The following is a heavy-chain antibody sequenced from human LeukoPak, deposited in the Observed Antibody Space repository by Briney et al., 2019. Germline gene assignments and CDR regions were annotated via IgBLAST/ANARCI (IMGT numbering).Heavy chain of an antibody. V-gene: IGHV4-39*01. J-gene: IGHJ4*02. CDR1: GGSFSSYY. Sequence: KPSETLSLTCAVYGGSFSSYYWGWIRQPPGKGLEWIGSIYYSGSTYYNPSLKSRVTISVDTSKNQFSLKLSSVTAADTAVYYCARHKDDILTGYGYWGQGTLVTVSS. CDR3: ARHKDDILTGYGY. CDR2: IYYSGST. D-gene: IGHD3-9*01.